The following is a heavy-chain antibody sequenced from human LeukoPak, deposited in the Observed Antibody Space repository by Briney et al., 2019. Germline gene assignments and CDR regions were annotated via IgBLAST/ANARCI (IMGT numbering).Heavy chain of an antibody. CDR2: MNPHSGSV. CDR1: GYTFTSND. D-gene: IGHD1-1*01. Sequence: ASVNVSCKASGYTFTSNDINWVRQATGQGLEWMGWMNPHSGSVGYAQKFQGRVIMTWDTSISTAYMELSSLTSDDTAVYYCARIPQRVPHNWFDPWGQGTLVTVSS. J-gene: IGHJ5*02. V-gene: IGHV1-8*01. CDR3: ARIPQRVPHNWFDP.